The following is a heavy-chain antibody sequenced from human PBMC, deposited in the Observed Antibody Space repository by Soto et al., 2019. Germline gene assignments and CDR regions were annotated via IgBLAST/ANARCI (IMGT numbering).Heavy chain of an antibody. CDR2: IYYSGYT. D-gene: IGHD2-15*01. J-gene: IGHJ4*02. CDR1: GGSISSGGYY. Sequence: QVQLQESGPGLVKPSQTLSLTCTVSGGSISSGGYYWSWIRQHPGKGLEWIGFIYYSGYTYYNPSLKSRASISVDTSKNRFSLKLSSVTAADTAVYYCARVLGYCTGGNCYPDYWGQGTLVTVSS. CDR3: ARVLGYCTGGNCYPDY. V-gene: IGHV4-31*03.